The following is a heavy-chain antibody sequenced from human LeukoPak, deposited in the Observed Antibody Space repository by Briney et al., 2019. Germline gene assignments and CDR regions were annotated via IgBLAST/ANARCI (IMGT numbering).Heavy chain of an antibody. CDR3: ARRPMVRGADYFDY. CDR2: ISGSGAST. J-gene: IGHJ4*02. Sequence: GGSLRLSCAASGFTFSSYAMSWVRQAPGKGLEWVSAISGSGASTYYADSVKGRFTISRDNTKNTLYLQMNSLRAEDTAVYYCARRPMVRGADYFDYWGQGTLVTVSS. V-gene: IGHV3-23*01. D-gene: IGHD3-10*01. CDR1: GFTFSSYA.